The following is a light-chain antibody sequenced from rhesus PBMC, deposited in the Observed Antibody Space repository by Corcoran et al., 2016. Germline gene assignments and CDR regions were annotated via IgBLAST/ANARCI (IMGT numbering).Light chain of an antibody. J-gene: IGLJ1*01. V-gene: IGLV2S7*01. CDR3: CSYTTSSTFI. Sequence: QAAPTQPPSVSGSPGQSVTISCTGTSSDIGGYNYVSWYQQHPGKAPKLMIYGVSKRPSGVSDRFSGSKSGNTASLTISGLQAGDEADYYWCSYTTSSTFIVGAVTRLTVL. CDR2: GVS. CDR1: SSDIGGYNY.